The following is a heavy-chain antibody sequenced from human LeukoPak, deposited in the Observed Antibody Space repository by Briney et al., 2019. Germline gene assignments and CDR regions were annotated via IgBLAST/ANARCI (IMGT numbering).Heavy chain of an antibody. V-gene: IGHV5-10-1*01. CDR2: IDPSDSYT. J-gene: IGHJ4*02. CDR1: GYSFTTYW. CDR3: ARHGGGSHYYSDY. D-gene: IGHD1-26*01. Sequence: GESLKISCKGSGYSFTTYWISWVRQMPGKGLEWMGRIDPSDSYTSYSPTFQGHVTISADNSISTVYLQWSSLKASDTAMYYCARHGGGSHYYSDYWGQGTLVAVSP.